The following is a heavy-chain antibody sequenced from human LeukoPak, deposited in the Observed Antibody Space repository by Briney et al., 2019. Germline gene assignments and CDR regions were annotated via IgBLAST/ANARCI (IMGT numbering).Heavy chain of an antibody. CDR2: ISYDASNK. CDR3: ARASRGYSGYEGLDY. V-gene: IGHV3-30-3*01. CDR1: GFTFSSYA. Sequence: GGSLRLSCAASGFTFSSYAMHWARQAPGKGLKWVAVISYDASNKYDADSVKGRFTISRDNSKNTLYLQMNSLRVEDTAVYYCARASRGYSGYEGLDYWGQGTVVTVSS. J-gene: IGHJ4*02. D-gene: IGHD5-12*01.